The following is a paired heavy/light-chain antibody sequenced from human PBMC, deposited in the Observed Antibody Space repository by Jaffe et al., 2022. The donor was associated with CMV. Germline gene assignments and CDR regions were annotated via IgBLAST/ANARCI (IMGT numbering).Heavy chain of an antibody. V-gene: IGHV3-23*04. CDR2: ISGGADRT. CDR3: AKARHITAPGTWLADYFDY. CDR1: GFSFSSYG. Sequence: EVQLVESGGGLVQPGGSLRLSCAASGFSFSSYGLAWVRQAPGKGLEWVSGISGGADRTYYADSVKGRFTISGDRSQNTLYLQMDSLRAEDTAVYYCAKARHITAPGTWLADYFDYWGQGTLITVSS. D-gene: IGHD6-13*01. J-gene: IGHJ4*02.
Light chain of an antibody. CDR3: SSYTSSSTLL. J-gene: IGLJ2*01. V-gene: IGLV2-14*03. Sequence: QSALTQPASVSGSPGQSITISCTGTSNDVGGYNYVSWYQQHPGKAPKLMIYDVSNRPSGVSNRFSGSKSGNTASLTISGLQAEDEADYYCSSYTSSSTLLFGGGTKLTVL. CDR2: DVS. CDR1: SNDVGGYNY.